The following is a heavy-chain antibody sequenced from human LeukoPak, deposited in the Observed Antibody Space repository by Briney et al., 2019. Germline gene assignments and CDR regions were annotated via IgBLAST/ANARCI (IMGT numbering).Heavy chain of an antibody. CDR2: IDQVGYEK. Sequence: QAGGSLRLSCGASGFTFSSYWMSWVRQIPGKGLEWVANIDQVGYEKYYVDSVKGRFTISRDNAKHSLYLQMNSLRAEDTALYYCARDKGADEGSKFDYWGQGTLVTVSS. CDR1: GFTFSSYW. CDR3: ARDKGADEGSKFDY. J-gene: IGHJ4*02. D-gene: IGHD1-26*01. V-gene: IGHV3-7*03.